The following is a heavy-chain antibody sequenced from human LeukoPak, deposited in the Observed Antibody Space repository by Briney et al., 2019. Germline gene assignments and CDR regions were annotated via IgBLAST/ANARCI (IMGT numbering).Heavy chain of an antibody. CDR1: VYTFPSYD. CDR2: MNPNSGNT. CDR3: ARGPKWSVSYYYFVY. V-gene: IGHV1-8*01. Sequence: GPSVRVSCKTSVYTFPSYDINWVRQAAGQGREWMGWMNPNSGNTGYAQKFQTTVTITRNTFITTAYMELSSLRSEDTAVYYCARGPKWSVSYYYFVYWGQGTLVSVSS. J-gene: IGHJ4*02. D-gene: IGHD1-26*01.